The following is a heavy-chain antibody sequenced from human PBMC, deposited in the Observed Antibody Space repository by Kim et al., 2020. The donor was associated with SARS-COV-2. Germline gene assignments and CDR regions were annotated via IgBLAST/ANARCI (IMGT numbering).Heavy chain of an antibody. Sequence: ASVKVSCKASGYTFTSYGISWVRQAPGQGLEWMGWISAYNGNTNYAQKLQGRVTMTTDTSTSTAYMELRSLRSDDTAVYYCAREGAGSVRDYYYYYGMDVWGQGTTVTVSS. CDR2: ISAYNGNT. D-gene: IGHD3-10*01. J-gene: IGHJ6*02. V-gene: IGHV1-18*04. CDR1: GYTFTSYG. CDR3: AREGAGSVRDYYYYYGMDV.